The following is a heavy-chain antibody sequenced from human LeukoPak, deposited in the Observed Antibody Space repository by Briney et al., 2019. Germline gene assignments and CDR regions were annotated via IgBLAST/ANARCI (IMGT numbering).Heavy chain of an antibody. CDR3: ARESCSSTSCSYFDY. D-gene: IGHD2-2*01. V-gene: IGHV3-48*03. CDR2: ISSSGSTI. J-gene: IGHJ4*02. CDR1: GFTFSSYE. Sequence: GGSLGLSCAASGFTFSSYEMNWVRQAPGKGLEWVSYISSSGSTIYYADSVKGRFTISRDNAKNSLYLQMNSLRAEDTAVYYCARESCSSTSCSYFDYWGQGTLVTVSS.